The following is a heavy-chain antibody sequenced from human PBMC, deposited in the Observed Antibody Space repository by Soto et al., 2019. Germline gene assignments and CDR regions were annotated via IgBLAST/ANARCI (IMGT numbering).Heavy chain of an antibody. CDR1: GFTFSSYA. CDR3: ARDQYYYDSSGLAEEH. J-gene: IGHJ4*02. Sequence: PGGSLRLSCAASGFTFSSYAMHWVRQAPGKGLEWVAVISYDGSNKYYADSVKGRFTISRDNSKNTLYLQMNSLRAEDTAVYYCARDQYYYDSSGLAEEHWGQGT. CDR2: ISYDGSNK. D-gene: IGHD3-22*01. V-gene: IGHV3-30-3*01.